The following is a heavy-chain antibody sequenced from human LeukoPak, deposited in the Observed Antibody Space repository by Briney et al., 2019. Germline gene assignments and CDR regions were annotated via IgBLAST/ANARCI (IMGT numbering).Heavy chain of an antibody. V-gene: IGHV4-34*01. CDR2: INHSGST. Sequence: SETLSLTCAVYGGSFSGYYWSWIRLPPGKGLEWIEEINHSGSTNYNPSLKSRVTISVDTSKNQFSLKLSSVTAADTAVYYCARAPYYYGSGSSNMDVWGKGTTVTVSS. D-gene: IGHD3-10*01. CDR3: ARAPYYYGSGSSNMDV. J-gene: IGHJ6*03. CDR1: GGSFSGYY.